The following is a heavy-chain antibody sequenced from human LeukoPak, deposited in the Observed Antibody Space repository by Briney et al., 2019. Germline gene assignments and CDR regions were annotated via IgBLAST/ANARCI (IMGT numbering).Heavy chain of an antibody. CDR3: ARAPSPHTKYNDSSPAYMDV. J-gene: IGHJ6*03. CDR1: GYTFTIYY. V-gene: IGHV1-46*01. Sequence: GASVKVSCKASGYTFTIYYIHWVRQAPGHGLEWMGIINPIGGSTSYPQNFQGRVTMTTDMSTSTVYVELTSLRSEDTAVYYCARAPSPHTKYNDSSPAYMDVWGKGTTVTVSS. D-gene: IGHD3-16*01. CDR2: INPIGGST.